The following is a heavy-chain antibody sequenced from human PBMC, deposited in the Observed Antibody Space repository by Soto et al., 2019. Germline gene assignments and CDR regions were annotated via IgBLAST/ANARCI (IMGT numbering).Heavy chain of an antibody. J-gene: IGHJ6*02. Sequence: GGSLRLSCAASGFTFSTYGMNWVRQAPGKGLEWLSSISDSGHYIYYADSVKGRFTISRDNSKNTLYLQMNSLRAEDTAVYYCARYRASHGMDVWGQGTTVTVSS. CDR1: GFTFSTYG. CDR3: ARYRASHGMDV. D-gene: IGHD5-12*01. V-gene: IGHV3-21*01. CDR2: ISDSGHYI.